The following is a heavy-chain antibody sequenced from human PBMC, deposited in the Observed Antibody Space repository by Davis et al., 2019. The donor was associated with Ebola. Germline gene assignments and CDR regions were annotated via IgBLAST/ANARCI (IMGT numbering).Heavy chain of an antibody. CDR1: GGTFSSYA. V-gene: IGHV1-3*01. Sequence: ASVKVSCKASGGTFSSYAISWVRQAPGQGLEWMGWINAGNGNTKYSQKFQGRVTITRDTSASTAYMELSSLRSEDTAVYYCARVGVAGRLNWFDPWGQGTLVTVSS. CDR3: ARVGVAGRLNWFDP. J-gene: IGHJ5*02. D-gene: IGHD6-19*01. CDR2: INAGNGNT.